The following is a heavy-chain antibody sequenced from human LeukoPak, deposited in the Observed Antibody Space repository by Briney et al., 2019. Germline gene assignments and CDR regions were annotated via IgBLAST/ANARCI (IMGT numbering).Heavy chain of an antibody. D-gene: IGHD1-1*01. V-gene: IGHV2-70*11. CDR1: GFSLTTPGMC. Sequence: SGPTLVNPTQTLTLTCTFSGFSLTTPGMCVSWIRQPPGKALEWLARIDWDDDKYYSTSLKIRLTISKDTSKNQVVLTMTNMDPVDTGTYYCARIRAGYPPDYWGQGTLVTVSS. CDR2: IDWDDDK. CDR3: ARIRAGYPPDY. J-gene: IGHJ4*02.